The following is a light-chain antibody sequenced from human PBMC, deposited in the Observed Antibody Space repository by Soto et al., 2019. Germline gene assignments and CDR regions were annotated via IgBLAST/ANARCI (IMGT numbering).Light chain of an antibody. J-gene: IGLJ2*01. CDR1: SSDVGSYNL. CDR3: CSYAGSTAISVV. Sequence: QSALTQPASVSGSPGQSITISCTGTSSDVGSYNLVSRYQQHPGKAPKLMIYEGSKRPTGVSNRFSGSRSGNTASLTISGLQAEDEADDYCCSYAGSTAISVVFGGGTQLTVL. CDR2: EGS. V-gene: IGLV2-23*03.